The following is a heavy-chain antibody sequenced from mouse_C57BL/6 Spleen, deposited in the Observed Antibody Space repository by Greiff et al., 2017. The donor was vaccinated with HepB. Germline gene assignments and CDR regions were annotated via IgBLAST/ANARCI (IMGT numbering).Heavy chain of an antibody. V-gene: IGHV1-26*01. CDR1: GYTFTDYY. D-gene: IGHD4-1*02. CDR2: INPNNGGT. J-gene: IGHJ3*01. CDR3: ARYNWGGAWFAY. Sequence: EVQLQQSGPELVKPGASVKISCKASGYTFTDYYMNWVKQSHGKSLEWIGDINPNNGGTSYNQKFKGKATLTVDKSSSTAYMELRSLTSEDSAVYYCARYNWGGAWFAYWGQGTLVTVSA.